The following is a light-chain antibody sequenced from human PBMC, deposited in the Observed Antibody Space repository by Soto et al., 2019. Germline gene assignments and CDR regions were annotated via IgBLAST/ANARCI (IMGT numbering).Light chain of an antibody. Sequence: QSALTQPASVSGSPGQSITISCTGTSSDVGSYNLVSWYQQHPGKAPKVMIYENSKRPSGVSNRFSGSKSGNTASLTVSGLQAEDEADYYCSSYAGGNNLVFGGGTKLTVL. V-gene: IGLV2-14*02. J-gene: IGLJ2*01. CDR3: SSYAGGNNLV. CDR2: ENS. CDR1: SSDVGSYNL.